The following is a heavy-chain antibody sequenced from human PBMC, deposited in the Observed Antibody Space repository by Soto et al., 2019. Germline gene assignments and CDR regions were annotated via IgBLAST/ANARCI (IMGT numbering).Heavy chain of an antibody. V-gene: IGHV3-33*01. D-gene: IGHD2-8*01. CDR1: GFTFSSYG. CDR2: IWYDGSNK. CDR3: ARDGGYCTNGVCRNWFDP. Sequence: ESGGGVVQPGRSLRLSCAASGFTFSSYGMHWVRQAPGKGLEWVAVIWYDGSNKYYADSVKGRFTISRDNSKNTLYLQMNSLRAEDTAVYYCARDGGYCTNGVCRNWFDPWGQGTLVTVSS. J-gene: IGHJ5*02.